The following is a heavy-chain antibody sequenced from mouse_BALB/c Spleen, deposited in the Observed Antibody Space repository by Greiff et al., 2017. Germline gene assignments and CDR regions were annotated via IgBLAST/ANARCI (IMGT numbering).Heavy chain of an antibody. D-gene: IGHD1-1*01. CDR3: ASYYYGSSPFAY. CDR2: IYPGDGDT. J-gene: IGHJ3*01. V-gene: IGHV1-80*01. CDR1: GYAFSSYW. Sequence: QVQLQQSGAELVRPGSSVKISCKASGYAFSSYWMNWVKQRPGQGLEWIGQIYPGDGDTNYNGKFKGKATLTADKSSSTAYMQLSSLTSEDSAVYFCASYYYGSSPFAYWGQGTLVTVSA.